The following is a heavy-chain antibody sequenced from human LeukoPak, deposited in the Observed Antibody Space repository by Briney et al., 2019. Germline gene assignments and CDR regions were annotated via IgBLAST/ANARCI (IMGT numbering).Heavy chain of an antibody. CDR1: GFTFSSYA. D-gene: IGHD5-12*01. V-gene: IGHV3-64*01. CDR3: ARVEYSGWNLEY. CDR2: ISSNGGST. Sequence: PGGSLRLSCAASGFTFSSYAMHWVRQAPGKGLEYVSAISSNGGSTYYANSVKGRFTISRDNSKNTLYLQMNSLRDEDTAVYYCARVEYSGWNLEYWGQGTLVTVSS. J-gene: IGHJ4*02.